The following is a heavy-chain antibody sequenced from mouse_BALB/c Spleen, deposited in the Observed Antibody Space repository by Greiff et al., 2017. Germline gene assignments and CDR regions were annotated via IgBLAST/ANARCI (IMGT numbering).Heavy chain of an antibody. CDR1: GFTFSSFG. V-gene: IGHV5-17*02. J-gene: IGHJ4*01. CDR3: ARSGYEGYYAMDY. D-gene: IGHD2-14*01. Sequence: EVKLVESGGGLVQPGGSRKLSCAASGFTFSSFGMHWVRQAPEKGLEWVAYISSGSSTIYYADTVKGRFTISRDNPKNTLFLQMTSLRSEDTAMYYCARSGYEGYYAMDYWGQGTSVTVSS. CDR2: ISSGSSTI.